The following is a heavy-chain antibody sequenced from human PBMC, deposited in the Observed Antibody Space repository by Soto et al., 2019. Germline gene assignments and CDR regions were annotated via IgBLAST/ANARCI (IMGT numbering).Heavy chain of an antibody. V-gene: IGHV3-30-3*01. CDR1: GFTFSSYA. CDR3: ARDYYRGFISHGMDV. CDR2: ISYDGSNK. J-gene: IGHJ6*02. Sequence: QVQLVESGGGVVQPGRSLRLSCAASGFTFSSYAMHWVRQAPGKGLEWVAVISYDGSNKYYADSVKGRFTIFRDNSKNTLYLQMNSLRAEDTAVYYCARDYYRGFISHGMDVWGQGTTVTVSS. D-gene: IGHD3-10*01.